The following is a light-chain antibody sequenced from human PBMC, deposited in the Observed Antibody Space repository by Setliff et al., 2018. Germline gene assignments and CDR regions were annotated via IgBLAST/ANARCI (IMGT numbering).Light chain of an antibody. CDR1: SNNIGRYT. CDR2: ENS. Sequence: QSVLTQAASVSGTVGQKVTLSCNGNSNNIGRYTVGWYQQISHGTPKTVMLENSPPSGIPDRFSGSKSGTTASLTISGLQPEDEADYYCSTWDYSLSTVVFGGGTKVTV. CDR3: STWDYSLSTVV. J-gene: IGLJ2*01. V-gene: IGLV1-44*01.